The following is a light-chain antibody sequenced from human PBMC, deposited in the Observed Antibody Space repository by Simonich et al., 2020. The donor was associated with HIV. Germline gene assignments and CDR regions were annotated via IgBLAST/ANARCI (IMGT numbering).Light chain of an antibody. V-gene: IGKV1-5*03. CDR3: QQYNTYSYT. J-gene: IGKJ2*01. Sequence: DIQMTQSPSTLSASVGDRVTITCRASQSISNWLAWYQQQPGKAPKLLIYKSSSLKSGVPSRFSGSGSGTEFTLTISSLQPDDFATYYCQQYNTYSYTFGQGTKLEIK. CDR2: KSS. CDR1: QSISNW.